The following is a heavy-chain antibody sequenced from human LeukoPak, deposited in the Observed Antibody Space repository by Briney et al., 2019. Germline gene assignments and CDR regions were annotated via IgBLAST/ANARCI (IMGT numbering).Heavy chain of an antibody. J-gene: IGHJ5*02. D-gene: IGHD6-19*01. CDR3: ARHRTDTYSSGWYAWFDP. Sequence: SETLSLTCSVSGASLGSGDHYWSWIRQPPGKGMEWIGYIYYSGSTYYNPSLKSQVTISVDTSKNQFFLKLISVTAADTAVYYCARHRTDTYSSGWYAWFDPWGQGTLVTVSS. CDR2: IYYSGST. V-gene: IGHV4-30-4*01. CDR1: GASLGSGDHY.